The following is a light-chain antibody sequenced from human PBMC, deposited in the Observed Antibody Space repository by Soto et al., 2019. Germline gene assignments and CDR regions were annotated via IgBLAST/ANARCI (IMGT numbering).Light chain of an antibody. V-gene: IGKV1-39*01. CDR3: QQTYSTPSTRT. CDR2: AAS. J-gene: IGKJ1*01. CDR1: QTISSY. Sequence: DIQMTQSPSSLSASVGDRVTITCRASQTISSYLNWYQQTPGRAPKLLIYAASSLQGGVPSRFSGSGSGTDFTLTISSLQPEDFATFYCQQTYSTPSTRTFGQGTKV.